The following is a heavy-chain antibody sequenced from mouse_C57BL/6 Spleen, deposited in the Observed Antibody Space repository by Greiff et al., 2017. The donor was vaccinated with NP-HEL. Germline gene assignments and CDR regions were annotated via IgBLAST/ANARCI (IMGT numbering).Heavy chain of an antibody. Sequence: VQPQQSGPELVKPGASVKISCKASGYAFSSSWMNWVKQRPGKGLEWIGRIYPGDGDTNYNGKFKGKATLTADKSSSTAYMQLSSLTSEDSAVYFCARTTGGYYFDYWGQGTTLTVSS. D-gene: IGHD4-1*01. CDR2: IYPGDGDT. CDR3: ARTTGGYYFDY. CDR1: GYAFSSSW. V-gene: IGHV1-82*01. J-gene: IGHJ2*01.